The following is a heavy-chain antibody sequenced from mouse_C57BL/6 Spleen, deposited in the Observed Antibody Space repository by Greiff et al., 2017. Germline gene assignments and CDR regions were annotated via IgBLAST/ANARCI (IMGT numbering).Heavy chain of an antibody. CDR2: IHPNSGST. D-gene: IGHD1-1*01. J-gene: IGHJ1*03. CDR1: GYTFTSYW. V-gene: IGHV1-64*01. CDR3: ARRATVVATDWYFDV. Sequence: VKLQESGAELVKPGASVKLSCKASGYTFTSYWMHWVKQRPGQGLEWIGMIHPNSGSTNYNEKFKSKATLTVDKSSSTAYMQLSSLTSEDAAVYYCARRATVVATDWYFDVWGTGTTVTVSS.